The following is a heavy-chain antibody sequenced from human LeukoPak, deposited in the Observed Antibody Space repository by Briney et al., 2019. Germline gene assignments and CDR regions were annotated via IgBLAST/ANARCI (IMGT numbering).Heavy chain of an antibody. CDR2: INHSGST. J-gene: IGHJ4*02. CDR3: ARALAFYDFWSGYYHSSGIDY. CDR1: GGSFSGYY. D-gene: IGHD3-3*01. V-gene: IGHV4-34*01. Sequence: SGTLSLTCAVYGGSFSGYYWSWIRQPPGKGLEWIGEINHSGSTNYNPSLKSRVTISVDTSKNQFSLKLSSVTAADTAVYYCARALAFYDFWSGYYHSSGIDYWGQGTLVTVSS.